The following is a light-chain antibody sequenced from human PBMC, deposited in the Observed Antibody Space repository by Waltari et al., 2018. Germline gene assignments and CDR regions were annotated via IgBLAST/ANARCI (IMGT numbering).Light chain of an antibody. Sequence: QSALTQPASVSGSPGQSITISCTGTSSDLGAYNSFSWYQQHPGKAPKPIIYEVTNRPTGVSTCFSGSKSGNTASLTISGLQAEDEADYYCSSFTTSSILFGGGTKLAVL. CDR1: SSDLGAYNS. CDR2: EVT. CDR3: SSFTTSSIL. V-gene: IGLV2-14*01. J-gene: IGLJ2*01.